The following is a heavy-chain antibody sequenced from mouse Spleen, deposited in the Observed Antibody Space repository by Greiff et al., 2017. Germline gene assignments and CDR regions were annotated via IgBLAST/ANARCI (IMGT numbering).Heavy chain of an antibody. CDR1: GYTFTSYW. D-gene: IGHD2-2*01. J-gene: IGHJ3*01. CDR2: IDPSDSYT. CDR3: ARLEDGYAWFAY. Sequence: QVQLQQSGAELVKPGASVKLSCKASGYTFTSYWMQWVKQRPGQGLEWIGEIDPSDSYTNYNQKFKGKATLTVDTSSSTAYMQLSSLTSEDSAVYYCARLEDGYAWFAYWGQGTLVTVSA. V-gene: IGHV1-50*01.